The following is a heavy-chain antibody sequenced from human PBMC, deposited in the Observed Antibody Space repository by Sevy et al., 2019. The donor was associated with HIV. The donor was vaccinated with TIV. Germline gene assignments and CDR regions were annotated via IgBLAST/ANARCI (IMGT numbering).Heavy chain of an antibody. CDR3: ARGGYYDSSGYFDY. CDR2: IWYDGTIK. D-gene: IGHD3-22*01. V-gene: IGHV3-33*08. Sequence: GGSLRLSCAASGFTFSSYVMHWVRQAPGKGLEWVALIWYDGTIKYYADSVKGRFTISRDNAKNSLYLQMNSLRAEDTAVYYCARGGYYDSSGYFDYWGQGTLVTVSS. CDR1: GFTFSSYV. J-gene: IGHJ4*02.